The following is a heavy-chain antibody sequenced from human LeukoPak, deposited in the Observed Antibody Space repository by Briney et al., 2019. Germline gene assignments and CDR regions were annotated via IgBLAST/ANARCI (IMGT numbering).Heavy chain of an antibody. V-gene: IGHV1-69*04. D-gene: IGHD3-9*01. J-gene: IGHJ4*02. Sequence: SVKVSCKASGGTFSSYAISRVRQAPGQGLEWMGRIIPILGIANYAQKFQGRVTITADKSTSTAYMELSSLRSEDTAVYYCASSYYDILTGYYSLIDYWGQGTLVTVSS. CDR1: GGTFSSYA. CDR2: IIPILGIA. CDR3: ASSYYDILTGYYSLIDY.